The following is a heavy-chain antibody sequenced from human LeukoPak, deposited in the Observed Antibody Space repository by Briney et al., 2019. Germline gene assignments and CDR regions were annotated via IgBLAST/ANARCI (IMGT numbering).Heavy chain of an antibody. J-gene: IGHJ6*03. CDR2: ISYDGSNK. V-gene: IGHV3-30*04. Sequence: GGSLRLSCAASGFTFSSYAMHWVRQAPGKGLEWVAVISYDGSNKYYADSVKGRFTISRDNSKNTLYLQMNSLRAEDTAVYYCAKGPYYDSSGYPERTYYYYYMDVWGKGTTVTISS. CDR3: AKGPYYDSSGYPERTYYYYYMDV. D-gene: IGHD3-22*01. CDR1: GFTFSSYA.